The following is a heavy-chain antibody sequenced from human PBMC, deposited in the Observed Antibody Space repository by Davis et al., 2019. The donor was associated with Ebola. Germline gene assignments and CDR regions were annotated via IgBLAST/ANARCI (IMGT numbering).Heavy chain of an antibody. J-gene: IGHJ4*02. CDR1: GFSFSSFA. D-gene: IGHD6-19*01. CDR2: IKQDGSEK. CDR3: ARGGSSGWYY. V-gene: IGHV3-7*01. Sequence: GESLKISCAASGFSFSSFAMSWVRQAPGKGLEWVANIKQDGSEKYYVDSVKGRFTISRDNAKNSLYLQMNSLRAEDTAVYYCARGGSSGWYYWGQGTLVTVSS.